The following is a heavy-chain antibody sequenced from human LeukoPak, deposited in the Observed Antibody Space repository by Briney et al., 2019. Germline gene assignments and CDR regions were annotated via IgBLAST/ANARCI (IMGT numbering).Heavy chain of an antibody. Sequence: ASVKVSCKASGYTFTGYYMHWVRQAPGQGLEWMGWINPNSGGTNYAQKFQGRVTMTRDTSISTAYMELSRLRSDDTAVYYCARGRIAAAGAVSEFDYWGQGTLVTVSS. D-gene: IGHD6-13*01. V-gene: IGHV1-2*02. J-gene: IGHJ4*02. CDR2: INPNSGGT. CDR1: GYTFTGYY. CDR3: ARGRIAAAGAVSEFDY.